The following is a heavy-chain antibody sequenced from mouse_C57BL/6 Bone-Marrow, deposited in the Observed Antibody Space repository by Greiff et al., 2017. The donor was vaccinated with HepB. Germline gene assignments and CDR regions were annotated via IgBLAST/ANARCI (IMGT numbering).Heavy chain of an antibody. Sequence: EVNLVESGGGLVKPGGSLKLSCAASGFTFSSYTMSWVRQTPEKRLEWVATISGGGGNTYYPDSVKGRFTISRDNAKNTLYLQMSSLRSEDTALYYCARQDSSGYEGFDYWGQGTTLTVSS. CDR2: ISGGGGNT. J-gene: IGHJ2*01. V-gene: IGHV5-9*01. CDR1: GFTFSSYT. D-gene: IGHD3-2*02. CDR3: ARQDSSGYEGFDY.